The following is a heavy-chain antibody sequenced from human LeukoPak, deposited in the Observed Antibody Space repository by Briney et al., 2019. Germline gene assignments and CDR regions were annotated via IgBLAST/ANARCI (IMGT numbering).Heavy chain of an antibody. CDR2: IIPIFGTA. D-gene: IGHD3-16*02. CDR1: GGTFSSYA. V-gene: IGHV1-69*05. CDR3: ARVRDNDYDYVWGSYRRIYYFDY. J-gene: IGHJ4*02. Sequence: ASVKVSCKASGGTFSSYAISWVRQAPGQGLEWMGGIIPIFGTANYAQKFQGRVTITTDESTSTAYMELSSLRSEDTAVYYCARVRDNDYDYVWGSYRRIYYFDYWGQGTLVTVSS.